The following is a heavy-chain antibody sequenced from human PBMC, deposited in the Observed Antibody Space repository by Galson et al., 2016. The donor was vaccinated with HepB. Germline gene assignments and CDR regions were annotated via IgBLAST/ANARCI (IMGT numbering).Heavy chain of an antibody. J-gene: IGHJ3*01. D-gene: IGHD6-19*01. V-gene: IGHV4-34*01. CDR3: ARGKRPRQWLITKWFDP. CDR2: IHHTGDT. CDR1: GGSLSNNF. Sequence: ETLSLTCSVYGGSLSNNFWSWLRQPPGKGLEWIGEIHHTGDTNHNSSLKSRVTMSVDTSKNQFSLKLNSVTAADTAVYYCARGKRPRQWLITKWFDPWGQGTMVTVSS.